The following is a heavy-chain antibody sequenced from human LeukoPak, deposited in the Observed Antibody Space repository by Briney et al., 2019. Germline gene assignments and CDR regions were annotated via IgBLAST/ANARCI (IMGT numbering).Heavy chain of an antibody. D-gene: IGHD4-17*01. V-gene: IGHV1-46*01. CDR1: GYTFISYY. CDR3: ARAVEALAVTTYFQH. CDR2: INPSGGST. Sequence: ASVKVSCKASGYTFISYYMHWVRQAPGQGLEWMGIINPSGGSTSYAQKFQGRVTMTRDTSTSTVYMELSSLRSEDTAVYYCARAVEALAVTTYFQHWGQGTLVTVSS. J-gene: IGHJ1*01.